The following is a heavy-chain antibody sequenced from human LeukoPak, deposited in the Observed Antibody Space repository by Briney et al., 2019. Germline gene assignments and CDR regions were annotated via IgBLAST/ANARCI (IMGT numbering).Heavy chain of an antibody. D-gene: IGHD2-8*01. Sequence: GGSLRLSCAASGFTFRNYGMHWVRQTPGKGLEWVALIWYDGSKIDYTESVKGRFTISRDNSKNTLSLQINSLRAEDTAVYFCARDAINGSYWHFFESWGQGTLVTVSS. J-gene: IGHJ4*02. V-gene: IGHV3-33*01. CDR3: ARDAINGSYWHFFES. CDR2: IWYDGSKI. CDR1: GFTFRNYG.